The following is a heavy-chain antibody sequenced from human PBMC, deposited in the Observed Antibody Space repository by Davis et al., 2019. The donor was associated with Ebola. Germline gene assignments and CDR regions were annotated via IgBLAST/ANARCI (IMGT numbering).Heavy chain of an antibody. CDR2: IYYSGST. CDR3: ARDQQGIVVVPAATLYYYYGMDV. CDR1: GGSVSSGSYY. J-gene: IGHJ6*02. D-gene: IGHD2-2*01. V-gene: IGHV4-61*01. Sequence: SETLSLTCTVSGGSVSSGSYYWSWIRQPPGKGLEWIGYIYYSGSTNYNPSLKSRVTISVDTSKNQFSLKLSSVTAADTAVYYCARDQQGIVVVPAATLYYYYGMDVWGQGTTVTVSS.